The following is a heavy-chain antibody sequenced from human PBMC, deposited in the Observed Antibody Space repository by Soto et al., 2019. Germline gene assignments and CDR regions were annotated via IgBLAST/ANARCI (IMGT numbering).Heavy chain of an antibody. V-gene: IGHV1-46*01. CDR3: ARVGHVVVVTAALVF. J-gene: IGHJ4*02. D-gene: IGHD2-21*02. CDR2: VNPSGGHT. CDR1: GDTFTDYY. Sequence: QVQLVQSGAEVKKPGASVKVSCKASGDTFTDYYIHWVRQAPGQGLEWMGTVNPSGGHTTYAQHFLGRMIMTRDTSTSTLYMELTSVTSENTSVYYCARVGHVVVVTAALVFWGQGTLVTVSS.